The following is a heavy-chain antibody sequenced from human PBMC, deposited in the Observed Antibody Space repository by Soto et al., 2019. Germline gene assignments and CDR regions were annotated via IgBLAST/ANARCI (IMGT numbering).Heavy chain of an antibody. J-gene: IGHJ3*01. V-gene: IGHV3-33*03. CDR2: IWYDGSNK. CDR3: ARAQYTGSYFDACDV. CDR1: GCSFSSYG. D-gene: IGHD1-26*01. Sequence: SVRLSCAASGCSFSSYGMHWVRQAPGKGLDWVAVIWYDGSNKYYAESVKGRFTISRDNSKNTLYVQMNSLTVEDTAVYYCARAQYTGSYFDACDVWGQGTMVTVSS.